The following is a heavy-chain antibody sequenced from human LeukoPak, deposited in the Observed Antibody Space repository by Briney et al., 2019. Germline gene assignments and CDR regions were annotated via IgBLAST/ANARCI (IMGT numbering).Heavy chain of an antibody. J-gene: IGHJ4*02. D-gene: IGHD3-10*01. Sequence: SETLSLTCGVSGYSISRGYYWAWIRQPPGKGLEWIGTIYHTGSTYYTPSPGSRVAISVDTSKNEFSLNLNSVTAADTAVYYCARAGWIITSGIDYWGQGALVTVSS. CDR1: GYSISRGYY. CDR3: ARAGWIITSGIDY. V-gene: IGHV4-38-2*01. CDR2: IYHTGST.